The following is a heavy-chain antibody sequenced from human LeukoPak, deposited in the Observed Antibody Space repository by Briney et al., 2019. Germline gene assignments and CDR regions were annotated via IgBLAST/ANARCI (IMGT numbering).Heavy chain of an antibody. CDR3: VRDYGDYARQYSYGMDV. V-gene: IGHV4-39*01. J-gene: IGHJ6*02. D-gene: IGHD4-17*01. Sequence: SETLSLTCTVSGGSISSSSYYWGWIRQPPGKGLEWIGSIYYSGSTYFNPSLQSRVTLSVDTSNSQFFLKLNSVTAADTAVYYCVRDYGDYARQYSYGMDVWGQGTTVTVSS. CDR2: IYYSGST. CDR1: GGSISSSSYY.